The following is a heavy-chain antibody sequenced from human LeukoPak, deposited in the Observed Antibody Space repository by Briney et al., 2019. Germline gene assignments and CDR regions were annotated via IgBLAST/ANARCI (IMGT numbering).Heavy chain of an antibody. CDR3: ARRYYDSSGSHAFDI. V-gene: IGHV3-23*01. CDR1: GFTFGRYA. D-gene: IGHD3-22*01. J-gene: IGHJ3*02. CDR2: ISGGSGSK. Sequence: GGSLRLSCAASGFTFGRYAMTWVRQAPGKGLEWVSTISGGSGSKYYADSVKGRFTISRDNSKNTLYLQMNSLRAEDTAVYYCARRYYDSSGSHAFDIWGQGTMVTVSS.